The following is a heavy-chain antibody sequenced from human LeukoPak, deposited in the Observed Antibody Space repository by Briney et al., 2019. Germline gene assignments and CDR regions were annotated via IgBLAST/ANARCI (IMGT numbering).Heavy chain of an antibody. J-gene: IGHJ5*02. CDR3: ARGNMIERWFDP. CDR2: IYHSGST. V-gene: IGHV4-30-2*01. CDR1: GGSISSGGYS. D-gene: IGHD3-22*01. Sequence: SQTLSLTSAVSGGSISSGGYSWSWIRQPPGKGLEWIGYIYHSGSTYYNPSLKSRVTISVDRSKNQSSLKLSSVTAADTAVYYCARGNMIERWFDPWGQGTLVTVSS.